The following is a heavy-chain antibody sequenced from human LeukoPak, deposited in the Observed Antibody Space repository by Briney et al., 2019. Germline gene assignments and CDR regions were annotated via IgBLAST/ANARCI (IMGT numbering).Heavy chain of an antibody. CDR1: GASMSSYY. J-gene: IGHJ4*02. CDR2: IYSSGRP. V-gene: IGHV4-4*07. CDR3: AKSGNQWELRLDY. Sequence: SETLSLTCTVSGASMSSYYWSWIRQPAGKGLEWIGHIYSSGRPNYNPSLKSRVTMSLDTSKNQFSLKLTSVTAADTAVYYCAKSGNQWELRLDYWGQGTLVTVSS. D-gene: IGHD3-10*01.